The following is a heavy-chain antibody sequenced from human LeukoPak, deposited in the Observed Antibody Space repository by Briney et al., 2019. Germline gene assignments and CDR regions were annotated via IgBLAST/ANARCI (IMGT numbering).Heavy chain of an antibody. CDR2: ISNGGGYT. CDR1: GFTFSNYG. J-gene: IGHJ2*01. D-gene: IGHD6-19*01. Sequence: GRSLRLSCAASGFTFSNYGMHWVRRAPGKGLEWVSVISNGGGYTDFADSVKGRFTISRDNPKHTLYLQMNSLRAEDTAVYYCALPSSGWRFDLWGRGALVTVSS. V-gene: IGHV3-30*03. CDR3: ALPSSGWRFDL.